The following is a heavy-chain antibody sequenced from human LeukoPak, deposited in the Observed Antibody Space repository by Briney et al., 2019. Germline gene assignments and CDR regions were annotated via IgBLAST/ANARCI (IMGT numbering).Heavy chain of an antibody. D-gene: IGHD6-13*01. CDR3: AKLFKAYSSTWIDY. Sequence: GGSLRLSCAASGFTCSDYYMSWIRQAPGQGLEWVAYISHSSGFTNYADSVKGRFAISRDNAKNSLYLQMDSLRAEDTAIYYCAKLFKAYSSTWIDYWGQGNLVTVSS. CDR1: GFTCSDYY. V-gene: IGHV3-11*03. CDR2: ISHSSGFT. J-gene: IGHJ4*02.